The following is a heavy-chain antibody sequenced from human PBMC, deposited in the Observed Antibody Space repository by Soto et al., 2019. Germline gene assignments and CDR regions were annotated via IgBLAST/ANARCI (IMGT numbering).Heavy chain of an antibody. V-gene: IGHV1-2*02. D-gene: IGHD4-4*01. J-gene: IGHJ4*02. CDR3: ARSWLTDYSIDY. CDR2: INPNSGAT. Sequence: QVQLVQSGAEVKKPGASVKVSCKPSGYTFTGYYIHWVRQAPGQGLEWMGWINPNSGATNYALKFQGRVTMTRDSSISAAYMELNSLTSDDTAVYYCARSWLTDYSIDYWGQGSLVTVSS. CDR1: GYTFTGYY.